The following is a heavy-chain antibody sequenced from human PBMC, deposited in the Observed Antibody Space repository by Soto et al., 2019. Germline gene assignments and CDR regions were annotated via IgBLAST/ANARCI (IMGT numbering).Heavy chain of an antibody. Sequence: GSSVKVSCKASGYTFTSYGISWARQAPGQGVEWMGWISAYNGNTNYAQKLQGRVTMTTETPTCTAYMEVRSLRSDDTAAYYCARSKGLWDFSSEHYYGAVPRYGMDVGSQGTTVTVSS. CDR2: ISAYNGNT. CDR1: GYTFTSYG. D-gene: IGHD3-3*01. J-gene: IGHJ6*01. V-gene: IGHV1-18*01. CDR3: ARSKGLWDFSSEHYYGAVPRYGMDV.